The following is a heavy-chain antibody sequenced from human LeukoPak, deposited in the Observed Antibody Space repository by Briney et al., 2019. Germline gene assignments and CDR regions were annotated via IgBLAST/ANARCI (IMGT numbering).Heavy chain of an antibody. CDR3: AKVRHSSSWLDAFDI. D-gene: IGHD6-13*01. CDR2: ISYDGSNK. Sequence: GGSLRLSCAASGFTFSSYGMHWVRQAPGKGLEWVAVISYDGSNKYCADSVKGRFTISRDNSKNTLYLQMNSLRAEDTAVYYCAKVRHSSSWLDAFDIWGQGTMVTVSS. V-gene: IGHV3-30*18. CDR1: GFTFSSYG. J-gene: IGHJ3*02.